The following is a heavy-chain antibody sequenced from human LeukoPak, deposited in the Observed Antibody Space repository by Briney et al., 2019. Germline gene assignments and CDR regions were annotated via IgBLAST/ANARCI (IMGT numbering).Heavy chain of an antibody. J-gene: IGHJ3*02. CDR1: GFTFSTFA. Sequence: GGSLRLSCAASGFTFSTFAMSWVRQAPRKGLEWVSTISGSGGSTYYAESVKGRFTISKDNSKNTLYLQMNSLRAEDTAVYYCAKGFVTDSSGYYAVFAFDIWGQGTMVTVSS. V-gene: IGHV3-23*01. D-gene: IGHD3-22*01. CDR3: AKGFVTDSSGYYAVFAFDI. CDR2: ISGSGGST.